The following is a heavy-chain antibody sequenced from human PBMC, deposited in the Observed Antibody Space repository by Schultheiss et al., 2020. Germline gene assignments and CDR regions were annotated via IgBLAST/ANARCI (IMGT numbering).Heavy chain of an antibody. CDR1: GGSVSSGSYY. V-gene: IGHV4-61*01. Sequence: SATLSLTCTVSGGSVSSGSYYWSWIRQPPGKGLEWIGEINHSGSTNYNPSLKSRVTISVDTSKNQFSLKLSSVTAADTAVYYCARGTYWGQGTLVTGSS. CDR3: ARGTY. D-gene: IGHD2-8*01. J-gene: IGHJ4*02. CDR2: INHSGST.